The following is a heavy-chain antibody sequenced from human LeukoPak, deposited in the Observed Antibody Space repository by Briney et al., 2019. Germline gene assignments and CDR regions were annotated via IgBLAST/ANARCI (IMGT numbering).Heavy chain of an antibody. CDR3: AQDNPPYCNGGSCYSH. CDR1: GGTFSSYA. D-gene: IGHD2-15*01. Sequence: SVKVSCKPSGGTFSSYAFSWVRQAPGQGLEWMGRVIPIIGSVNYAQRFQGRVTITADESTSTAYMELRSLRSEDTARYYCAQDNPPYCNGGSCYSHWGQGTVSPSP. V-gene: IGHV1-69*11. J-gene: IGHJ4*02. CDR2: VIPIIGSV.